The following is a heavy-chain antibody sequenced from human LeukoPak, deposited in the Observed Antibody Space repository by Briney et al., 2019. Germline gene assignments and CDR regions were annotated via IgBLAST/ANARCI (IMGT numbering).Heavy chain of an antibody. CDR2: KDYSGST. D-gene: IGHD3-10*01. J-gene: IGHJ4*02. CDR1: GGSISRYY. Sequence: SETLSLTCTVSGGSISRYYWSWIRQPPGKGLEWIGYKDYSGSTNYNPSLKSRVTISVDTSKNQFSLKLSSVTAADTAVYYCARGQKRYGSGPYYFDYWGQGTLVTVSS. CDR3: ARGQKRYGSGPYYFDY. V-gene: IGHV4-59*01.